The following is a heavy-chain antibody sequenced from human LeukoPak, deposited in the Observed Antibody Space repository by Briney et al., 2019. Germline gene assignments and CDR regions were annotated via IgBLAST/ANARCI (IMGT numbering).Heavy chain of an antibody. CDR1: GFTFSSYA. V-gene: IGHV3-30-3*01. J-gene: IGHJ4*02. CDR2: ISYDGSNK. CDR3: ARGPAYYYDSSGYPLDY. Sequence: GGSLRLSCAAFGFTFSSYAMHWVRQAPGKGLEWVAVISYDGSNKYYADSVKGRFTISRDNSKNTLYLQMNSLRAEDTAVYYCARGPAYYYDSSGYPLDYWGQGTLVTVSS. D-gene: IGHD3-22*01.